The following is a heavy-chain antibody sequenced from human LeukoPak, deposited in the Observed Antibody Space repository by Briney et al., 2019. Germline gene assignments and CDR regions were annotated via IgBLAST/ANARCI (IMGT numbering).Heavy chain of an antibody. D-gene: IGHD3-22*01. V-gene: IGHV1-69*05. Sequence: SVKVSCKASGGTFSSYAISWVRQAPGQGLEWMGGIIPIFGTANYAQKFQGRVTITTDESTSTAYMEPSSLRSEDTAVYYCASAVSQNYYDSPPPRAFDIWGQGTMVPVSS. J-gene: IGHJ3*02. CDR3: ASAVSQNYYDSPPPRAFDI. CDR1: GGTFSSYA. CDR2: IIPIFGTA.